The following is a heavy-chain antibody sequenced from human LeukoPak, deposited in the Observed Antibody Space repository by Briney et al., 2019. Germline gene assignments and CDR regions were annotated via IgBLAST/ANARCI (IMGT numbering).Heavy chain of an antibody. V-gene: IGHV4-31*11. Sequence: SETLSLTCAVSGDSDSSGGYYWTWIRQHPGKGLEWIGYISNSGSTSYNPSLRSRVTISVDTSNNHFSLRLTSVTAADTAVYYCARDSIGLDAFDIWGPGTTVTVSS. CDR2: ISNSGST. CDR3: ARDSIGLDAFDI. CDR1: GDSDSSGGYY. D-gene: IGHD6-19*01. J-gene: IGHJ3*02.